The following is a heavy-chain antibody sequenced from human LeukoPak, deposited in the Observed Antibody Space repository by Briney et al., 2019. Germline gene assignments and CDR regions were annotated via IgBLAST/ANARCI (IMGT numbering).Heavy chain of an antibody. Sequence: GASVKLSCKASGYTFSSYGISWVRQAPGQGLEWVGWISPNNGNTNYAHKFQGRVIMTTDTSTSTAYLELRSLRSDDTAVYYCARVNLLNGYNFFYYWGQRTLGTVSS. V-gene: IGHV1-18*01. CDR3: ARVNLLNGYNFFYY. CDR2: ISPNNGNT. D-gene: IGHD3-9*01. CDR1: GYTFSSYG. J-gene: IGHJ4*02.